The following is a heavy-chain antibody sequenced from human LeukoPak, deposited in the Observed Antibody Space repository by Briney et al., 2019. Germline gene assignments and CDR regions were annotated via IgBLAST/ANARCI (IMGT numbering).Heavy chain of an antibody. V-gene: IGHV3-23*01. CDR1: GFTFSSYA. Sequence: GGSLRLSCAASGFTFSSYAMSWVRQAPGKGLEWVSAISGSGGSTYYADSVKGRFTISRDNSKNTLYLQMNSLRAEDTAVYYCAKDGSLRFLEWLLSGAFDIWGQGTMVTVSS. CDR2: ISGSGGST. J-gene: IGHJ3*02. D-gene: IGHD3-3*01. CDR3: AKDGSLRFLEWLLSGAFDI.